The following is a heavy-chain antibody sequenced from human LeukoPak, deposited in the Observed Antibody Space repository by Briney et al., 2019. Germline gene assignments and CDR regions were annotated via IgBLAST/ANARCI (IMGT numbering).Heavy chain of an antibody. CDR3: ARELRTFDS. V-gene: IGHV3-7*01. Sequence: GGSLRLSCAASGFTFSSYWMTWVRQAPGKGLEWVANIKHNGNEKNYVDSVEGGFTISRDDAKNSLSLQMNSLRAEDTAVYYCARELRTFDSWGQGTLVTVSS. J-gene: IGHJ4*02. CDR1: GFTFSSYW. D-gene: IGHD3-16*01. CDR2: IKHNGNEK.